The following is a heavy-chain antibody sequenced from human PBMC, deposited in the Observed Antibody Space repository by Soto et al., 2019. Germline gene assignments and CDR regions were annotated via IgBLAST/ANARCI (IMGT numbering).Heavy chain of an antibody. CDR3: ARDPLISGEFDY. D-gene: IGHD3-16*01. CDR1: GFTFSSYE. J-gene: IGHJ4*02. V-gene: IGHV3-48*03. Sequence: LRLSCAASGFTFSSYEMNWVRQAPGKGLEWVSYISSSGSTIYYADSVKGRFTISRDNAKNSLYLQMNSLRAEDTAVYYCARDPLISGEFDYWGQGTLVTVSS. CDR2: ISSSGSTI.